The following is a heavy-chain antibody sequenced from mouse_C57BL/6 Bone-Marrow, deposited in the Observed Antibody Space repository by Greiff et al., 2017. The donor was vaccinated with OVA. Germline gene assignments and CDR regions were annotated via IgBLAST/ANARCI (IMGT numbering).Heavy chain of an antibody. D-gene: IGHD2-4*01. J-gene: IGHJ3*01. V-gene: IGHV1-52*01. CDR2: IDPSDSET. Sequence: QVQLQQPGAELVRPGSSVKLSCKASGYTFTSYWMHWVKQRPIQGLEWIGNIDPSDSETHYNQKFKDKATLTVDKSYRTAYMQLSSLTSEDSAVYYCAREGENYDSWFAYWGQGTLVTVSA. CDR1: GYTFTSYW. CDR3: AREGENYDSWFAY.